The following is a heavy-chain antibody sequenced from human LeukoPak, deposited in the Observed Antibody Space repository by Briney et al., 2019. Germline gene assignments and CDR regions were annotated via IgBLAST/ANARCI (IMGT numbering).Heavy chain of an antibody. CDR1: GFTFSSYG. Sequence: GGSLRLSCAASGFTFSSYGMSWVRQAPGKGLEWVSFIYSGGSTYYADSVKGRFTISRDNSKNTLYLQVNSLRADDTAVYYCARRAGAYSHPYDYWGQGTLVTVSS. D-gene: IGHD4/OR15-4a*01. V-gene: IGHV3-53*01. CDR2: IYSGGST. CDR3: ARRAGAYSHPYDY. J-gene: IGHJ4*02.